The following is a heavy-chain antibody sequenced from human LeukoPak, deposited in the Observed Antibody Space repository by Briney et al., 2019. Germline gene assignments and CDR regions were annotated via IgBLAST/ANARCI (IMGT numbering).Heavy chain of an antibody. J-gene: IGHJ1*01. CDR1: GGTLSSYA. CDR3: AREGEWCSGGSCYGYFQH. Sequence: SVKVSCKASGGTLSSYAISWVRQAPGHGLEWMGGIIPIFGTANYAQKFQGRVTITADESTSTAYMELSSLRAEDTAVYYCAREGEWCSGGSCYGYFQHWGQGTLVTVSS. V-gene: IGHV1-69*13. D-gene: IGHD2-15*01. CDR2: IIPIFGTA.